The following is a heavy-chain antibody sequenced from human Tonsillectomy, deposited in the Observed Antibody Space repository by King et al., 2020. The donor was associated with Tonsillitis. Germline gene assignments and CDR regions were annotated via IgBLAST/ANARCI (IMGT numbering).Heavy chain of an antibody. CDR3: TTGSYCSSTSCYSGGYNWFDP. CDR1: GFTFSNAW. V-gene: IGHV3-15*01. CDR2: IKSKTDGGTT. Sequence: VQLVESGGGLVKPGGSLRHSCAASGFTFSNAWMSWVRQAPGKGLEWVGRIKSKTDGGTTDYAAPVKGRFTISRDDSKNTLYLQMNSLKTEDTAVYYCTTGSYCSSTSCYSGGYNWFDPWGQGTLVTVSS. D-gene: IGHD2-2*02. J-gene: IGHJ5*02.